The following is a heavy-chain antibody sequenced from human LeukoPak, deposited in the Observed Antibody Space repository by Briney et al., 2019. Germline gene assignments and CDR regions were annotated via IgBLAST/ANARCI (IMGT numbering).Heavy chain of an antibody. J-gene: IGHJ4*02. CDR3: ARQIYNNSGYWYYFDC. Sequence: GESLKISCKGSGYSFTNYWIGWVRQMPGKGLEWMGIIYPGDSDTRYSPSFQGQVTISADKSSSTAYLQWNSLKASDTAMYYCARQIYNNSGYWYYFDCWGQGTLVTVSS. CDR1: GYSFTNYW. CDR2: IYPGDSDT. V-gene: IGHV5-51*01. D-gene: IGHD3-22*01.